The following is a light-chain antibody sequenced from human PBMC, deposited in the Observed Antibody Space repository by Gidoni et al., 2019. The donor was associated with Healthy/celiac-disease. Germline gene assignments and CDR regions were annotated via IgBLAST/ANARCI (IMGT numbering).Light chain of an antibody. V-gene: IGKV1-39*01. Sequence: DSQLTQSPSSLPASVGDRVTITCRASQSISSYLNWYQQKPGKAPKLLIYAASSLQSGVPSRFSGSGSGTEFTLTISSLQPEDFATYYCQQSYSTPWTFGQGTKVEIK. CDR2: AAS. CDR1: QSISSY. CDR3: QQSYSTPWT. J-gene: IGKJ1*01.